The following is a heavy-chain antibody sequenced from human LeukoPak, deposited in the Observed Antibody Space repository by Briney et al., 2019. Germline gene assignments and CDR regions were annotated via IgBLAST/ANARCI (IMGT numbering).Heavy chain of an antibody. CDR2: IDHRGDT. CDR1: GGSFSHYY. V-gene: IGHV4-34*01. J-gene: IGHJ4*03. D-gene: IGHD5-24*01. Sequence: PSETLSLTCAVYGGSFSHYYWSWIRQAPGKGLEWIAEIDHRGDTNYNPSVKSRVTISVDTSKSQFSLKVRSLSAADTAVYYCARGATISETGYFDFWGQGILVTVSS. CDR3: ARGATISETGYFDF.